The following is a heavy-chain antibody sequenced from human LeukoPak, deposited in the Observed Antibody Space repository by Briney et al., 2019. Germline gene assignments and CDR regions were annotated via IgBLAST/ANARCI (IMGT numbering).Heavy chain of an antibody. CDR1: GFTFSSYS. J-gene: IGHJ4*02. Sequence: GGSLRLSCAASGFTFSSYSMNWVRQAPGKGLEWVSSISSSSSYIYYADSVKGRFTISRDNAKNSLYLQMTSLRAEYTAVYYCASDDACSSTSCPIYYWGQGTLVTVSS. V-gene: IGHV3-21*01. D-gene: IGHD2-2*01. CDR2: ISSSSSYI. CDR3: ASDDACSSTSCPIYY.